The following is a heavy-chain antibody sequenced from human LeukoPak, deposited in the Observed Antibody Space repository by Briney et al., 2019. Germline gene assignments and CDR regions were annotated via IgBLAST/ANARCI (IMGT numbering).Heavy chain of an antibody. D-gene: IGHD1-26*01. CDR2: MYTSGSS. V-gene: IGHV4-61*02. CDR3: ARDSGRRDDY. CDR1: GGSISSGSYY. Sequence: SETLSLTCSVSGGSISSGSYYWSWIRQPAGKGLEWIGRMYTSGSSNYNPSLKSRVTISVDTSKNQFSLKLSSVTAADTGVYYCARDSGRRDDYWGQGTLVTVSS. J-gene: IGHJ4*02.